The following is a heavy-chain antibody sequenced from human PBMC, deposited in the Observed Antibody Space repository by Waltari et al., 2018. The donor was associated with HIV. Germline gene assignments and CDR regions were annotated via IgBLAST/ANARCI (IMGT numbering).Heavy chain of an antibody. V-gene: IGHV1-8*01. D-gene: IGHD2-2*01. J-gene: IGHJ6*02. CDR3: ARGDWDIVVVPAAQSPNYYYYGMDV. CDR1: GYTFTSYD. Sequence: QVQLVQSGAEVKKPGASVKVSCKASGYTFTSYDINWVRQATGQGLEWMGWMKPSSGNTGYGQKFQGRVTMTRNTSISTAYMELSSLRSEDTAVYYCARGDWDIVVVPAAQSPNYYYYGMDVWGQGTTVTVSS. CDR2: MKPSSGNT.